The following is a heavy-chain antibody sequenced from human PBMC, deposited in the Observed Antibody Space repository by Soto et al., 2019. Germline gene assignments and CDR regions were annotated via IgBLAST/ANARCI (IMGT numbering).Heavy chain of an antibody. CDR2: IDQKGTEA. CDR3: ARDRGMVITTTGYFDY. V-gene: IGHV3-7*01. Sequence: EVQLVESGGGWVQPGGSLRLSCPPSGFTFSPYWMSWVRQAPGKGLGWVATIDQKGTEAYYVDFVKGRFTVSRDNAKNSLYLQMNSLRAEDTAVYYCARDRGMVITTTGYFDYWGQGTLVTVSS. D-gene: IGHD2-15*01. J-gene: IGHJ4*02. CDR1: GFTFSPYW.